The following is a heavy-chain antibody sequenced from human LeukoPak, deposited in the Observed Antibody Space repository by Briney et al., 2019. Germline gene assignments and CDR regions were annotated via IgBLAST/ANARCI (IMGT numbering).Heavy chain of an antibody. CDR3: ATNGGGDSGYGNFDY. D-gene: IGHD5-12*01. CDR1: GFIFSNYG. J-gene: IGHJ4*02. V-gene: IGHV3-7*03. Sequence: GGSLRLSCAASGFIFSNYGIHWVRQAPGKGLEWVANIKQDGSEKYYADSVKGRFTISRDNAKNSLYLQMNSLRAEDTAFYYCATNGGGDSGYGNFDYWGQGTLVTVSS. CDR2: IKQDGSEK.